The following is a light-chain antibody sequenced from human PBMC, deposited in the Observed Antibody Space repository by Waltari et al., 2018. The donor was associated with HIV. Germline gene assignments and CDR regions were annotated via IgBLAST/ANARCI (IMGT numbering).Light chain of an antibody. J-gene: IGLJ2*01. Sequence: QSVLTQPPSVSGAPGQRVTISCTGSSSNFGSGYDVHWYQLLPGTAPKLLIYGNANRPSGVPDRFSGSKSGTSASLAITGLQAEDEGDYFCQSYDTILSVVFGGGTKLTVL. CDR3: QSYDTILSVV. CDR2: GNA. V-gene: IGLV1-40*01. CDR1: SSNFGSGYD.